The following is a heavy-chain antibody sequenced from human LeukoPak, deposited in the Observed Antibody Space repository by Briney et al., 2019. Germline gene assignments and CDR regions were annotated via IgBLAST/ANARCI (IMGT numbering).Heavy chain of an antibody. J-gene: IGHJ3*01. CDR2: ISTYTGRA. Sequence: ASVKVSCKTSGYKFNVYDILWVRQAPGHGLDYVGWISTYTGRANYAQKFQGRVSMVTDTSTTTAYLALTNLTSSDTGLYYCARADGTNSGTNAFDVWGLGTLVTVAS. CDR3: ARADGTNSGTNAFDV. D-gene: IGHD4-23*01. CDR1: GYKFNVYD. V-gene: IGHV1-18*01.